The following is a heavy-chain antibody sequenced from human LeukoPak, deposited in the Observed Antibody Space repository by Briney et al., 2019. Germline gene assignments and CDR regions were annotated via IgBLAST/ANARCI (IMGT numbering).Heavy chain of an antibody. CDR2: INSDGSST. Sequence: PGGSLRLSCAASGFTFSSYWMQRVRQAPGKGLVWVSRINSDGSSTSYADSVKGRFTISRDNAKNTLYLQMNSLRAEDTAVYYCARDDAGYSYDPRGLFDPWGQGTLVTVSS. V-gene: IGHV3-74*01. CDR3: ARDDAGYSYDPRGLFDP. CDR1: GFTFSSYW. D-gene: IGHD5-18*01. J-gene: IGHJ5*02.